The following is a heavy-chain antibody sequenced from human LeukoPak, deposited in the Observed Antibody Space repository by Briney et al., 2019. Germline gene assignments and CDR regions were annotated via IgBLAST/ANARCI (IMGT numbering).Heavy chain of an antibody. CDR1: GFTFSSYA. J-gene: IGHJ5*02. CDR3: AKEKSGYDSPPFDP. CDR2: ISGSGGST. Sequence: GGSLRLSCAASGFTFSSYAMSWVRQAPGKGLDWVSAISGSGGSTYYADSVKGRFTISRDNSKNTLYLQMISLRAEDTAVYYCAKEKSGYDSPPFDPWGQGTLVTVSS. D-gene: IGHD5-12*01. V-gene: IGHV3-23*01.